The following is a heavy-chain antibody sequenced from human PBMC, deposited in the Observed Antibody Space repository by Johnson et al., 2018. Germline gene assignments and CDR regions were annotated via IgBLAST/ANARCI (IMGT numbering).Heavy chain of an antibody. CDR2: ISGSGGSP. V-gene: IGHV3-23*04. D-gene: IGHD6-13*01. J-gene: IGHJ3*02. Sequence: EVQLVESGGGLVQPGRSLRLSSAASGFTFSSYAMSWVRQAPGKGLEWVSAISGSGGSPYYADSVKGRFTISRDNSKNTRNLQMNSLRAEDTAVYYSSRGGGAFDIWGQGTMVTVSS. CDR3: SRGGGAFDI. CDR1: GFTFSSYA.